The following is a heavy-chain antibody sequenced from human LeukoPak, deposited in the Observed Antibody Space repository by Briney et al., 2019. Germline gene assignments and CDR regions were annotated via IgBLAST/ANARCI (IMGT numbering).Heavy chain of an antibody. D-gene: IGHD2-2*01. J-gene: IGHJ4*02. CDR3: ARERPYCSSTSCPFTD. CDR1: GDTFTNYY. Sequence: ASVKVSCEASGDTFTNYYMHWVRQAPGQGLEWMGIINPSGGSTSYAQKFQGRVTMTRDTSASTVYMEVSSLRSEDTAVYYCARERPYCSSTSCPFTDWGQGTLVTVSS. CDR2: INPSGGST. V-gene: IGHV1-46*01.